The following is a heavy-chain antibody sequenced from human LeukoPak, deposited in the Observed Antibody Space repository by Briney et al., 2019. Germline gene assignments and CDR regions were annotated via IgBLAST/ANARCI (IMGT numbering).Heavy chain of an antibody. CDR1: GFTFDTFA. D-gene: IGHD2-15*01. V-gene: IGHV3-30-3*02. Sequence: SGGSLRLSCAASGFTFDTFAIHWVRQAPGKGLEWVAVISYDGSNKNYADSVKGRFTISRDNSKNTLYLQMNRLRVEDTAVYYCAKQLGYCSDGSCYFPYWGQGTLVTVSS. CDR3: AKQLGYCSDGSCYFPY. CDR2: ISYDGSNK. J-gene: IGHJ4*02.